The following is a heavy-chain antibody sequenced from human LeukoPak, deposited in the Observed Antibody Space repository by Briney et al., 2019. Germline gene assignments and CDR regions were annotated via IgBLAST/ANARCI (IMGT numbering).Heavy chain of an antibody. CDR1: GFTFSSYA. J-gene: IGHJ4*02. V-gene: IGHV3-23*01. D-gene: IGHD5-18*01. CDR2: ISGSGSST. Sequence: SGGSLRLSCAASGFTFSSYAMSWVRQAPGKGLEWVSVISGSGSSTYYADSVKGRFTIPRDHSQNTLYLQMNSLRAEDTAVYYCAAKDSYGYSRYWGQGTLVTVSS. CDR3: AAKDSYGYSRY.